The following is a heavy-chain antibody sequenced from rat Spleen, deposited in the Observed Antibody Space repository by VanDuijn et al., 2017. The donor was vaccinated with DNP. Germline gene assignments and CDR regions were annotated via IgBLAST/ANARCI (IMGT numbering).Heavy chain of an antibody. D-gene: IGHD1-9*01. Sequence: EVRLQESGPGLVQPSQSLSLTCSVTGYSITSNYWAWIRKFPGNKMEWIGYINYSGSTGYNPSLKSRISITRETSKNQFFMQLNSVTTEDKATYYCARGVSSYYGYNSYWYFDFWGPGTMVTVSS. CDR1: GYSITSNY. J-gene: IGHJ1*01. CDR3: ARGVSSYYGYNSYWYFDF. V-gene: IGHV3-1*01. CDR2: INYSGST.